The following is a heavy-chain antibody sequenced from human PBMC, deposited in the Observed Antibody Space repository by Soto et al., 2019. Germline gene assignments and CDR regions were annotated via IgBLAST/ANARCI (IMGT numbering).Heavy chain of an antibody. V-gene: IGHV3-33*01. CDR3: ARDRKSIPRVGGRD. Sequence: QVQLVESGGVVVQPGRSLRLSCAGSGFTFSNYDMHWVRQAPGKGLEWVAAVLYDGSSEYYEDAVKGRFTISRANSKATMYLQMNSLRAHDTAVSYYARDRKSIPRVGGRDWGQGTLVTVSS. D-gene: IGHD2-2*02. CDR1: GFTFSNYD. CDR2: VLYDGSSE. J-gene: IGHJ4*02.